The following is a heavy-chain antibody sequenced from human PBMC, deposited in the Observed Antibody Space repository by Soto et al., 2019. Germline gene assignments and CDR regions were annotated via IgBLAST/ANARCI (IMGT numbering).Heavy chain of an antibody. CDR3: ARGPDDSDVPRWDY. CDR2: INLSGGTT. V-gene: IGHV1-46*02. J-gene: IGHJ4*02. Sequence: QVQLVQSGAEVRKPWASVRLSCETSGYNFNQYYIHWVRQAPGQGLEWLGIINLSGGTTEYAHKFRGRVTVTGDTSTSTVYMQLRSLRAEDTAVYFCARGPDDSDVPRWDYWGQGTLVTVSS. CDR1: GYNFNQYY. D-gene: IGHD4-17*01.